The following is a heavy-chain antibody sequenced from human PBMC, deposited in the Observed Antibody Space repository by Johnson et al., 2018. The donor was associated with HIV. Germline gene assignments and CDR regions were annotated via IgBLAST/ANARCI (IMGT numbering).Heavy chain of an antibody. CDR3: ARGDYDILTGYAFDI. J-gene: IGHJ3*02. CDR2: IRYDGSNK. CDR1: EFTFNNYG. V-gene: IGHV3-30*02. Sequence: QVQLVESGGGVVQPGGSLRLSCAASEFTFNNYGMHWVRQAPGKGLERVAFIRYDGSNKYYADSVKGRFTISRDNSKNTLYLQMNSLRAEDTAVYYCARGDYDILTGYAFDIWGQGTMVTVSS. D-gene: IGHD3-9*01.